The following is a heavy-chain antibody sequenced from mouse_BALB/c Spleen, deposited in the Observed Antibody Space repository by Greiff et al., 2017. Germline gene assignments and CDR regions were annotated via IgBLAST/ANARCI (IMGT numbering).Heavy chain of an antibody. CDR1: GYTFTDYN. CDR3: ARSYYGSRYYYAMDY. J-gene: IGHJ4*01. V-gene: IGHV1S29*02. D-gene: IGHD1-1*01. CDR2: IYPYNGGT. Sequence: EVKLQQSGPELVKPGASVKISCKASGYTFTDYNMHWVKQSHGKSLEWIGYIYPYNGGTGYNQKFKSKATLTVDNSSSTAYMELRSLTSEDSAVYYCARSYYGSRYYYAMDYWGQGTSVTVSS.